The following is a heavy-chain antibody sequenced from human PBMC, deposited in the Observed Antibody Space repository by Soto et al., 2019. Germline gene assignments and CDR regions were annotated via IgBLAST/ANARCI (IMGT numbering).Heavy chain of an antibody. CDR1: GGSFNGYS. D-gene: IGHD3-16*01. CDR2: ISYRGST. CDR3: ARALLGFSYGYGGYFDP. Sequence: SETLSLTCNVSGGSFNGYSLSWFRQTSGKGLEWIGDISYRGSTSYSPSLKSRLMISLDTSNNQFSLKVASVTAADTAVYYCARALLGFSYGYGGYFDPWGPGTLVTVSS. J-gene: IGHJ4*02. V-gene: IGHV4-34*01.